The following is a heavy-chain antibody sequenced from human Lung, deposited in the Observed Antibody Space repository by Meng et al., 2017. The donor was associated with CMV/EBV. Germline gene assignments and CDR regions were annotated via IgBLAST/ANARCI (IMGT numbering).Heavy chain of an antibody. V-gene: IGHV3-30*09. CDR2: ISYDGSDK. CDR3: ARDPIGASYRGSHFDY. J-gene: IGHJ4*02. Sequence: LSLXCAASGFTFSNYAMHWVRQAPGKGLEWVTLISYDGSDKYYADSVKGRFAISRDNTKNTLYLQMNSVRDDDTAIYYCARDPIGASYRGSHFDYWGQGXLVTVSS. CDR1: GFTFSNYA. D-gene: IGHD1-26*01.